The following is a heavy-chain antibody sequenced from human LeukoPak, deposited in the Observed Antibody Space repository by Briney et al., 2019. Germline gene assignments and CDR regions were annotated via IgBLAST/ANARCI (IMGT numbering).Heavy chain of an antibody. V-gene: IGHV1-18*01. D-gene: IGHD5-12*01. CDR3: VRSSLGTITAGPFDY. CDR1: GYTLSSYG. Sequence: ASVKVSCKASGYTLSSYGIAWVRQAPGQGLEWMGWISGYNGNTNYAQKLQGRVSMTTDTSTTTAYMELRSLTSDDTALYYCVRSSLGTITAGPFDYWGQGTLVTVSS. CDR2: ISGYNGNT. J-gene: IGHJ4*02.